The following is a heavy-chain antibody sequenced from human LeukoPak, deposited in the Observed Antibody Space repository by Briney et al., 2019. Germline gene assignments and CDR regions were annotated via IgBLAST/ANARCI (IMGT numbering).Heavy chain of an antibody. D-gene: IGHD6-13*01. V-gene: IGHV4-39*01. Sequence: SETLSLTCTVSGGSISSSTYYWGWIRQPPEKGLEWIGSIHYSGSTYYNPSLRSRVTMSVDTSKNQLSLKLSSVTAADTAVYYCARRGAAAVYFDYWGQGTLVTVSS. J-gene: IGHJ4*02. CDR1: GGSISSSTYY. CDR2: IHYSGST. CDR3: ARRGAAAVYFDY.